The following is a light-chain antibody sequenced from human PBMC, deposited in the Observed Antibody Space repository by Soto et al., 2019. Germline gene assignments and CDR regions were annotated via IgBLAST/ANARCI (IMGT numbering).Light chain of an antibody. V-gene: IGLV2-11*01. CDR2: DVT. Sequence: QSVLTQPRSVSGSPGQSVTISCTGTSSDVGRYNFVSWYQQRPGKAPKLIIYDVTKRPSGVPDRFSGSKSGNTASLTISGLQADHEADYYCCSFAGSYTWVFGGGTQLTVL. CDR3: CSFAGSYTWV. J-gene: IGLJ7*01. CDR1: SSDVGRYNF.